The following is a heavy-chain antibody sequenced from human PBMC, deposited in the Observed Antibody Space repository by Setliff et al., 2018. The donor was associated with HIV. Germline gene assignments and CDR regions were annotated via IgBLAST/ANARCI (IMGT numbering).Heavy chain of an antibody. CDR2: IHYSGST. V-gene: IGHV4-31*03. CDR3: ATSPAGEILGSRPFYFDY. Sequence: SETLSLTCTVSGDSINSGNYYWSWIRQHPGKGLEWIGYIHYSGSTYYSPSLKSRVTISEDTSKNQFSLKMRSVTAADTAVYYCATSPAGEILGSRPFYFDYWGQGTLVTVSS. J-gene: IGHJ4*02. CDR1: GDSINSGNYY. D-gene: IGHD3-10*01.